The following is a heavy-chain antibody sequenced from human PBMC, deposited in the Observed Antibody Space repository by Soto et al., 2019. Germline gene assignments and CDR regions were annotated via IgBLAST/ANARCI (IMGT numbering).Heavy chain of an antibody. CDR2: IWYDGSNK. CDR3: ARELLWFGELLYGMDV. CDR1: GFTFSSYG. D-gene: IGHD3-10*01. Sequence: QVQLVESGGGVVQPGRSLRLSCAASGFTFSSYGMHWVRQAPGKGLEWVAVIWYDGSNKYYADSVKGRFTISRDNSKNTLYLQMNSLRDEDTAVYYYARELLWFGELLYGMDVWGQGTTVTVSS. J-gene: IGHJ6*02. V-gene: IGHV3-33*01.